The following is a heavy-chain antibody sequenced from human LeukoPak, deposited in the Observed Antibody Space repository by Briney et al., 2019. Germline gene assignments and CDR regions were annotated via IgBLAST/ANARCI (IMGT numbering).Heavy chain of an antibody. D-gene: IGHD4-17*01. CDR3: ARLASRWGDYDYYYYGMDV. J-gene: IGHJ6*02. CDR1: GGSISSYY. CDR2: IYYSGST. V-gene: IGHV4-59*08. Sequence: SETLSLNCTVSGGSISSYYWSWIRQPPGKGLEWIGYIYYSGSTNYNPSLKSRVTISVDTSKNQFSLKLSSVTAADTAVYYCARLASRWGDYDYYYYGMDVWGQGTTVTVSS.